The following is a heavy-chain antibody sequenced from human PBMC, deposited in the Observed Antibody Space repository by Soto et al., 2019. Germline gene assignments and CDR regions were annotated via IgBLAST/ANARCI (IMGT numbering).Heavy chain of an antibody. J-gene: IGHJ4*02. CDR2: ITDSGDDT. CDR3: AKLGSSSWSPHYYFDY. V-gene: IGHV3-23*01. D-gene: IGHD2-2*01. Sequence: PGGSLRLSCAASGFTFNNYAMRCVRQAPGKGLEWVSAITDSGDDTYYIDSVKGRFTISRDNSKSTLYLQMNSLRAEDTAIYYCAKLGSSSWSPHYYFDYWGQGTLVTVSS. CDR1: GFTFNNYA.